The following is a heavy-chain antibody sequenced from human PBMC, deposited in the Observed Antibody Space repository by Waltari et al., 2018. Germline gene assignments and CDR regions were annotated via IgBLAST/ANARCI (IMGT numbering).Heavy chain of an antibody. Sequence: QVRLQQSGPGLVKPSQTLSLTCAISGDSVYSNSAAWNWIRQPPSRGLEWLGRTYYRSKWYNEYAVSVKSRININPDISKNQFSLQLNSVTPEDTAVYYCARGGVGSTAGFDYWGQETLVTVSS. J-gene: IGHJ4*02. CDR3: ARGGVGSTAGFDY. D-gene: IGHD1-26*01. V-gene: IGHV6-1*01. CDR2: TYYRSKWYN. CDR1: GDSVYSNSAA.